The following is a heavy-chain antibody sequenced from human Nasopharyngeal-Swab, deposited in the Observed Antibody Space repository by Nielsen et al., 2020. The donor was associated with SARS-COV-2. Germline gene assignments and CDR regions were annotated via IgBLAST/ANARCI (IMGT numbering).Heavy chain of an antibody. J-gene: IGHJ4*02. V-gene: IGHV3-48*03. CDR2: ISSSGSTI. CDR3: ASMDYYDNSGYFYDVDY. D-gene: IGHD3-22*01. CDR1: GFNFSAYE. Sequence: GGVPRLYWAGCGFNFSAYEMNWVRQAPGKGLEWVSYISSSGSTINYADSVKGRFTISRDNAKNLLYLQMNSLRAEDTAVYYCASMDYYDNSGYFYDVDYWGQGTQVTVSS.